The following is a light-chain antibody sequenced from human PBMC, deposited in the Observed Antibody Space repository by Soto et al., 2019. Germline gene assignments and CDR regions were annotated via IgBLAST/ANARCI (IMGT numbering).Light chain of an antibody. CDR1: QSVRSH. CDR3: QQYSNGPLT. V-gene: IGKV3-15*01. CDR2: GAS. Sequence: EIVMTQSPATLSVSPGEGATLSCRASQSVRSHLAWYQQKPGQAPRLLIFGASTRATGIPARFSGSGSGAEFSLTISALQYEDFAIYYCQQYSNGPLTFGGGTKVGIK. J-gene: IGKJ4*01.